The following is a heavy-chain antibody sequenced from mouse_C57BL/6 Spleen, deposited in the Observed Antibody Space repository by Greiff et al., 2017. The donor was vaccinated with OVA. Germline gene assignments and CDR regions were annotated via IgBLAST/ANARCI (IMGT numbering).Heavy chain of an antibody. J-gene: IGHJ4*01. Sequence: EVQLQQSGPELVKPGASVKMSCKASGYTFTDYNMHWVKQSPGKSLEWIGYINPNNGGTSYNQKFKGKATLTVNKSSSTASMELRSLTSEDSAVYYCARNYYGNSYYDMDYWGQGTSVTVSS. D-gene: IGHD2-1*01. CDR2: INPNNGGT. CDR3: ARNYYGNSYYDMDY. CDR1: GYTFTDYN. V-gene: IGHV1-22*01.